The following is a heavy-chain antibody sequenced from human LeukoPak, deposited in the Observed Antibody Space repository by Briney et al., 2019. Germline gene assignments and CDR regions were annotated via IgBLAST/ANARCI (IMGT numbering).Heavy chain of an antibody. CDR2: ISSSSSYT. CDR1: GFTFSDYY. Sequence: GGSLRLSCAASGFTFSDYYMGWIRQAPGKGLEWVSYISSSSSYTNYADSVKGRFTISRDNAKNSLYLQMNSLRAEDTAVYYCARGKVLRYFDWLPDAFDIWGQGTMVTVSS. D-gene: IGHD3-9*01. CDR3: ARGKVLRYFDWLPDAFDI. J-gene: IGHJ3*02. V-gene: IGHV3-11*06.